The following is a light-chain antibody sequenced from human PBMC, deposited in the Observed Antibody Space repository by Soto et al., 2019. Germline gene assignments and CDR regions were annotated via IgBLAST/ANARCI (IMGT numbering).Light chain of an antibody. CDR3: SSYTSSSAYV. Sequence: QSALTQPASVSGSPGQSLTISCTGTSSDVGGYNYVSWYQQHPGKAPKLMIYDVNNRPSGVSNRFSGSKSGNTASLTISGLQAEDEADYYCSSYTSSSAYVFGTGTKLTVL. J-gene: IGLJ1*01. CDR1: SSDVGGYNY. CDR2: DVN. V-gene: IGLV2-14*03.